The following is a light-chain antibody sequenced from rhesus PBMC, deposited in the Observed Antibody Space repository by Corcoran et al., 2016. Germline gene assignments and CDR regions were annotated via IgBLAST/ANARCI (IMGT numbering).Light chain of an antibody. J-gene: IGKJ4*01. CDR1: ENVNNY. CDR3: QHSYGTPLT. Sequence: DIQMTQSPSSLSASVGDRVTITCRASENVNNYLHWYQQKPGKAPKLLIYTASTLESGVPSRFRGSGSGTAFTLTLSSLQPEDFATYYCQHSYGTPLTFGGGTKVELK. CDR2: TAS. V-gene: IGKV1-74*01.